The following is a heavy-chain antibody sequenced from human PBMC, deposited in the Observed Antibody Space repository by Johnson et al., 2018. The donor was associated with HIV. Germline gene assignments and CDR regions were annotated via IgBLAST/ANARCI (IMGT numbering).Heavy chain of an antibody. CDR3: ALERGGDSAFDF. J-gene: IGHJ3*01. Sequence: VQLVESGGGLVQPGRSLRLSCTASGFTFGDYAMSWFRQVPGKGLEWVSGINWNGGSKGYADSVKGRFTISRDNAKNSLYLQMNSLRAEDTALYYCALERGGDSAFDFWGQGTMVTVSS. CDR1: GFTFGDYA. V-gene: IGHV3-20*04. CDR2: INWNGGSK. D-gene: IGHD3-16*01.